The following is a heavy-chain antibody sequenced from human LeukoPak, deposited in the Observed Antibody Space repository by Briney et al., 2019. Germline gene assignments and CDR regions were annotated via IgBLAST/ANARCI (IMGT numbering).Heavy chain of an antibody. J-gene: IGHJ4*02. CDR1: GFTFSSYW. Sequence: GGSLRLSCAASGFTFSSYWMHWVRQAPGKGLVWVSRISSDGSSTDYADSVKGRFTISRDNAKNTLYLQMNSPRAEDTAVYYCARARIAVAQLTDYWGQGTLVTVSS. V-gene: IGHV3-74*01. D-gene: IGHD6-19*01. CDR2: ISSDGSST. CDR3: ARARIAVAQLTDY.